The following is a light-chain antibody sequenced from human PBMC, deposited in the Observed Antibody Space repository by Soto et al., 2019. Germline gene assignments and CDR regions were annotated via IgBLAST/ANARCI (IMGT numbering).Light chain of an antibody. J-gene: IGKJ1*01. V-gene: IGKV1-33*01. CDR3: QQYESYSWT. CDR2: DAS. CDR1: QDISNY. Sequence: DLQMTQSPSTLSASVGDRVTITCQASQDISNYLNWYQQQPGKAPKLLIYDASNLESGVPSRFSGSGSGTEFTLTISSLQPDDSATYYCQQYESYSWTFGQGTKVDIK.